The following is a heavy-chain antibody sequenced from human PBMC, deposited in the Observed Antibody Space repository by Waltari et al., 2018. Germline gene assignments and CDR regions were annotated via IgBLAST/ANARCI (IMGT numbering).Heavy chain of an antibody. Sequence: ELQLLESGGGLVQPGGYLRLPCAASGFTFNNYSLTWVRQPPGKGREWVSAISGSGSSTHYADSVKGRFTISRDNSRNTLYLQMNTLRVEDTAVYYCATRPYGSGLYYFDYWGQGTLVTVSP. CDR2: ISGSGSST. CDR1: GFTFNNYS. CDR3: ATRPYGSGLYYFDY. V-gene: IGHV3-23*01. J-gene: IGHJ4*02. D-gene: IGHD3-10*01.